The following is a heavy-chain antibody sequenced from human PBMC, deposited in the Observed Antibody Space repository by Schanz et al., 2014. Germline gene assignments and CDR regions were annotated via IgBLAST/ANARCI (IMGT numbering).Heavy chain of an antibody. CDR3: ARDAVALVPEYFMDV. CDR2: IWYDGSNK. D-gene: IGHD2-15*01. V-gene: IGHV3-33*08. Sequence: VQLLESGGGLVQPGGSLRLSCVASGFTFFGSFAMSWVRQAPGKGLEWVAIIWYDGSNKYYADSVKGRFTISRDNSMNTLHLQMDGLRVEDTAVYYCARDAVALVPEYFMDVWGKGTPMTVSS. CDR1: GFTFFGSFA. J-gene: IGHJ6*03.